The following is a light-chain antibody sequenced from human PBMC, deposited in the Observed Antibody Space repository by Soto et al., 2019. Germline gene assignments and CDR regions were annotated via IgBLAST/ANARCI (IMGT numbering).Light chain of an antibody. CDR3: ATWDNSLSGRV. V-gene: IGLV1-47*01. CDR2: RNN. CDR1: SSNIGSSY. Sequence: QAVLTQPPSASRTPGQRVTISCSGSSSNIGSSYVYWYQQLPGTAPKLLMYRNNQRPSGVPDRFSGSKSGTSASLAIRGLRSEDEADYYCATWDNSLSGRVFGGGTKVTVL. J-gene: IGLJ3*02.